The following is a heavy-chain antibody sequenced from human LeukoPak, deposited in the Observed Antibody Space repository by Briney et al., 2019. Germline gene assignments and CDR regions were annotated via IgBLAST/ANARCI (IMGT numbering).Heavy chain of an antibody. CDR3: ARVSRPWLAWYFDL. CDR1: GGSFSGYY. D-gene: IGHD3-9*01. CDR2: INHSGST. V-gene: IGHV4-34*01. Sequence: SETLSLTCAVSGGSFSGYYWSWIRQPPGKGLECIGEINHSGSTNYNPSLQSRVTISADTTKNKFSLKLSSATAADTAVSYSARVSRPWLAWYFDLWGRGTLVTVSS. J-gene: IGHJ2*01.